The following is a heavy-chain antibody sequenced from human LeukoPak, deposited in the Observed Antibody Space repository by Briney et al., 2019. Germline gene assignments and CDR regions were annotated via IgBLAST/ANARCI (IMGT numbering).Heavy chain of an antibody. Sequence: SMKVSCKASGGTFSSYAISSVRQAPGQGLEWMGGIIPIFGTANYARKFQGRVTITADESTSTAYMELSSLRSEDTAVYYCARGHIVATPSRAKCYYYYGMDVWGQGTTVTVSS. V-gene: IGHV1-69*13. CDR1: GGTFSSYA. J-gene: IGHJ6*02. D-gene: IGHD5-12*01. CDR2: IIPIFGTA. CDR3: ARGHIVATPSRAKCYYYYGMDV.